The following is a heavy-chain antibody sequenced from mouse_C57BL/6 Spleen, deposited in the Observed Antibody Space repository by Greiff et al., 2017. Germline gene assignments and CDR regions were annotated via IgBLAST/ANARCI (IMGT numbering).Heavy chain of an antibody. D-gene: IGHD3-3*01. CDR2: IDPSDSET. Sequence: QVQLQQPGAELVRPGSSVKLSCKASGYTFTSYWMHWVKQRPIQGLEWIGNIDPSDSETHYNQKFKDKATLTVDKSSSTAYMQLSSLTSEDSAVYYCATSGEEGLGYFDVWGTGTTVTVSS. V-gene: IGHV1-52*01. CDR3: ATSGEEGLGYFDV. J-gene: IGHJ1*03. CDR1: GYTFTSYW.